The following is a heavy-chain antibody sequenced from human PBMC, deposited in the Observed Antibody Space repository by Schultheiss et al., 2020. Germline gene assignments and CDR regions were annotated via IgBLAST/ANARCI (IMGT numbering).Heavy chain of an antibody. V-gene: IGHV4-59*12. CDR3: AAAGRDAFDI. CDR2: IYFGGST. Sequence: SATLSLTCTVSDDSISNYYWSWIRQPPGKGLEWVGYIYFGGSTNYSPSLKSRVTISVDKSKNQFSLKLSSVTAADTAVYYCAAAGRDAFDIWGQGTMVTGSS. J-gene: IGHJ3*02. CDR1: DDSISNYY. D-gene: IGHD6-13*01.